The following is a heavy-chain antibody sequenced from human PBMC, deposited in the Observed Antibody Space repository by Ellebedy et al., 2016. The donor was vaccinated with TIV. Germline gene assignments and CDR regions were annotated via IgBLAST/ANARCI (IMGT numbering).Heavy chain of an antibody. CDR3: AKEGQYHITPNC. D-gene: IGHD4-23*01. J-gene: IGHJ4*02. CDR1: GFTFSGYA. CDR2: ITATGGTT. Sequence: GESLKISCAASGFTFSGYAMSWVRQTPMKGLEWVSHITATGGTTYYADSVKGRFTISRDNSKNQLFLQMSSLRAEDTAVYYCAKEGQYHITPNCWGQGTLVTVSS. V-gene: IGHV3-23*01.